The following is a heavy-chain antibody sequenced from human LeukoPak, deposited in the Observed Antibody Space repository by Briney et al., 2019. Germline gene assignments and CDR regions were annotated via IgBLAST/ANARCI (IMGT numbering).Heavy chain of an antibody. CDR3: ARAPGVNYYYYMDI. J-gene: IGHJ6*03. Sequence: PGGSLRLSCAASGFTFSSYSMNWVRQAPGKGLEWVSYISSSSSTIYYADSVKGRFTISRDNAKNSLYLQMNSLRAEDTAVYYCARAPGVNYYYYMDIWGKGTTITVSS. D-gene: IGHD7-27*01. V-gene: IGHV3-48*01. CDR1: GFTFSSYS. CDR2: ISSSSSTI.